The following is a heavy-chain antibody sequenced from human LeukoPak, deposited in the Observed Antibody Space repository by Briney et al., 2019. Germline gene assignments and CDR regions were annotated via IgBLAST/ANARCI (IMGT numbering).Heavy chain of an antibody. D-gene: IGHD2-15*01. J-gene: IGHJ6*02. Sequence: SETLSLTCIVSGGSISSGTYYWSWIRQHPGKGLEWIGNINYSGSTYYNPSLKSRATISVDTSRNQFSLKVSSVTAADTAVYHCARVLPDYGLDVWGQGTTVTVSS. CDR3: ARVLPDYGLDV. V-gene: IGHV4-31*03. CDR1: GGSISSGTYY. CDR2: INYSGST.